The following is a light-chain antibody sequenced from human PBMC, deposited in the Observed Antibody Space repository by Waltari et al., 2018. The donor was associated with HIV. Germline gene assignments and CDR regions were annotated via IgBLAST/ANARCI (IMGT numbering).Light chain of an antibody. CDR3: QQGKSYPRT. V-gene: IGKV1-9*01. J-gene: IGKJ1*01. CDR1: QGISRY. CDR2: AAT. Sequence: DIQLTPSPSFLSASVGDRVYITCRASQGISRYLAWYQPEPGKAPNLLIYAATVLQSGVPSRFSGSGSGTEFTLTISSLQPEDSATYYCQQGKSYPRTFGQGTKVEIK.